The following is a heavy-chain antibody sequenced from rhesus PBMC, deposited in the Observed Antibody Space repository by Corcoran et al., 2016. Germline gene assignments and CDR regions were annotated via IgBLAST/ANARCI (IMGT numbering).Heavy chain of an antibody. J-gene: IGHJ5-1*01. CDR2: ISGSGGST. V-gene: IGHV4-173*01. CDR1: VGSLSSTC. D-gene: IGHD2-39*02. CDR3: ARKVGVVSAKNRFDV. Sequence: QLQLQESGPGLVKPSETLSLTCAVSVGSLSSTCWSWIRPPPGKGLEWIGRISGSGGSTSYYPSLKSRVTSTTDTSKNQFSLKLSTGTAADTAVYYCARKVGVVSAKNRFDVWGPGVLVTVSS.